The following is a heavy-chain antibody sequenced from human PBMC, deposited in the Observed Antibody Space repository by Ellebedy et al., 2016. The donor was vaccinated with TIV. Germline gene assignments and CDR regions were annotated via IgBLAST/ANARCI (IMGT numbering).Heavy chain of an antibody. CDR3: AADLYYYDAHGSFDV. D-gene: IGHD3-22*01. Sequence: SRVTISVDTSKNQFSLKMSSVTAADTAVYYCAADLYYYDAHGSFDVWGHGTMVTVSS. V-gene: IGHV4-39*07. J-gene: IGHJ3*01.